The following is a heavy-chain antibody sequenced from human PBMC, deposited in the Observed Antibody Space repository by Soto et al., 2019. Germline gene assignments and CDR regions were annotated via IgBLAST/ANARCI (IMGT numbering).Heavy chain of an antibody. CDR2: ISSSSNTT. CDR1: GFTFSSYT. J-gene: IGHJ6*02. Sequence: EVQLVESGGGLVQPGGSLRLSCAASGFTFSSYTMNWVRQGPGKGLEWISYISSSSNTTYYADSVKGRVTISRDNAKNSLYLQVNSVRDEDTAVYFCARAKFPVYRYAGMDLWGQGTTVSVSS. V-gene: IGHV3-48*02. D-gene: IGHD1-26*01. CDR3: ARAKFPVYRYAGMDL.